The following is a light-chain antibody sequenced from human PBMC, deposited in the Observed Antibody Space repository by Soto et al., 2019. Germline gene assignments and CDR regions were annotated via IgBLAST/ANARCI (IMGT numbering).Light chain of an antibody. V-gene: IGKV3-11*01. CDR2: DAS. CDR3: QHRSNWPPWT. Sequence: EIVLTQSPATLSLSPGERATLSCRASQSVSGYLAWYQHKPGQAPRLLISDASNRASGIPARFSGGGSGTDFTLTISSLEPEYCAFYYCQHRSNWPPWTFGQGTKVEIK. J-gene: IGKJ1*01. CDR1: QSVSGY.